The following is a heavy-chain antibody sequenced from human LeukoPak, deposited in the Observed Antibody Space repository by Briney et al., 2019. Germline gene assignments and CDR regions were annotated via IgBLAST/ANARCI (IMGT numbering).Heavy chain of an antibody. D-gene: IGHD6-13*01. CDR1: GFTFSSYA. J-gene: IGHJ6*03. V-gene: IGHV3-30-3*01. CDR2: ISYDGSNK. CDR3: ARDNSSAPYYYYYMDV. Sequence: GGSLRLSCAASGFTFSSYAMSWVRQAPGKGLEWVAVISYDGSNKYYADSVKGRFTISRDNSKNTLYLQMNSLRAEDTAVYYCARDNSSAPYYYYYMDVWGKGPRSPSP.